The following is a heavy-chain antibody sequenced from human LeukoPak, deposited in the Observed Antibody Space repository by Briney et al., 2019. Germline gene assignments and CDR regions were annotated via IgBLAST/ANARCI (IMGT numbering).Heavy chain of an antibody. Sequence: GGSLKLSCAASGFTFSSYSMNWVRQAPGKGLEWVSYISSSSSTIYYADSVKGRFTISRDNAKNSLYLQMNSLRAEDTAVYYCASDRLGIDPWGQGTLVTVSS. CDR1: GFTFSSYS. CDR2: ISSSSSTI. D-gene: IGHD4-11*01. J-gene: IGHJ5*02. CDR3: ASDRLGIDP. V-gene: IGHV3-48*01.